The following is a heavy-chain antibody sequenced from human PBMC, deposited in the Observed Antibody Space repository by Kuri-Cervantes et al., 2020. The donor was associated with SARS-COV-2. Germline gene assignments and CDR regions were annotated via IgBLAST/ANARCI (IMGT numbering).Heavy chain of an antibody. CDR2: ISYDGSNK. CDR1: GFTFSSYA. V-gene: IGHV3-30*04. CDR3: ARRWFDP. Sequence: LSLTCAASGFTFSSYAMHWVRQAPGKGLEWVAVISYDGSNKYYADSVKGRFTISRDNSKNTLYLQMNSLRAEDTAVYYCARRWFDPWGQGTLVTVSS. J-gene: IGHJ5*02.